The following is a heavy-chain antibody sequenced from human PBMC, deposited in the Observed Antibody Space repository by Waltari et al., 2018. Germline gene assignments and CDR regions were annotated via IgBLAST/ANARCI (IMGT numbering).Heavy chain of an antibody. J-gene: IGHJ2*01. CDR3: ARGDWGRYWYFDL. Sequence: QVQLVQSGAEVKKPGASVKVSCKASGYTFTSYAMHWVRQAPGQRLEWMGWINAGNGNTKYSQKFQGRVTITRDTSASTAYMELSSLRSEDTAVYYCARGDWGRYWYFDLWGRGTLVTVSS. CDR2: INAGNGNT. V-gene: IGHV1-3*01. D-gene: IGHD7-27*01. CDR1: GYTFTSYA.